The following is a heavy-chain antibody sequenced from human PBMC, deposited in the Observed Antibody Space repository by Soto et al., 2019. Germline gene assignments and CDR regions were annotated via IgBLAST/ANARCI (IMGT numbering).Heavy chain of an antibody. V-gene: IGHV1-18*01. CDR3: ARRQWLVGGYYYGLDV. D-gene: IGHD6-19*01. Sequence: QVQLVQSGAEVKQPGASVKVSCKASGYTVTSYGISWVRQAPGQGLEWMGWTSAYNGNTNYAQKLQGRVTMTTDTSTSTAYMELRSLRSDDTAVYYCARRQWLVGGYYYGLDVWGQGTTVTVSS. CDR2: TSAYNGNT. CDR1: GYTVTSYG. J-gene: IGHJ6*02.